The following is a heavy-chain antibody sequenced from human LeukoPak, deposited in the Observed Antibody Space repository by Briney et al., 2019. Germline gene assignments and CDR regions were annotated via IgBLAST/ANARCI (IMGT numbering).Heavy chain of an antibody. Sequence: PGGSLRLSCAASGFTFSDYYMSWIRQAPGKGLEWVSYISSSGSTIYYADSVKGRFTISRDNAKNSLYLQMNSLRAEDTAVYYCARDSEDCSSTSCYKFVDYWGQGTLVTVSS. CDR2: ISSSGSTI. V-gene: IGHV3-11*04. CDR3: ARDSEDCSSTSCYKFVDY. J-gene: IGHJ4*02. CDR1: GFTFSDYY. D-gene: IGHD2-2*02.